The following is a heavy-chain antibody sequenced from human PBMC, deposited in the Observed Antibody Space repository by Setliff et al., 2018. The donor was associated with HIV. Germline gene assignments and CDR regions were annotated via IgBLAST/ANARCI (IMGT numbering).Heavy chain of an antibody. CDR2: IYPSDSKT. V-gene: IGHV5-51*01. CDR1: GYVFANYW. Sequence: PGESLKISCKGSGYVFANYWIGWVRQMPGTGLEWMGIIYPSDSKTIYGPSFQGQVTISVDTSTTTAYLQWSSLKASDTAMYYCTKQSGATISIEGGDGFDIWGQGTMVTVSS. J-gene: IGHJ3*02. D-gene: IGHD6-19*01. CDR3: TKQSGATISIEGGDGFDI.